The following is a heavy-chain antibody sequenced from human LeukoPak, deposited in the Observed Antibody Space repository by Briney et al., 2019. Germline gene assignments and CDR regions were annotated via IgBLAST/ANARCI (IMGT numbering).Heavy chain of an antibody. CDR1: GYSISNGYF. J-gene: IGHJ3*01. D-gene: IGHD5-24*01. V-gene: IGHV4-38-2*02. CDR2: IYRTGTT. CDR3: ARDGYNPVAFDF. Sequence: SETLSLTCNVSGYSISNGYFWGWIRPSPGKGLEWIGNIYRTGTTFYNPSLQSRVSISVDTPKNTFSLRLRSVTAADTAVYYCARDGYNPVAFDFWGQGTVVTVSS.